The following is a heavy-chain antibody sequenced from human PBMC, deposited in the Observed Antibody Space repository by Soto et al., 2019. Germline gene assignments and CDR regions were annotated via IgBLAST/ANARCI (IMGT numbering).Heavy chain of an antibody. Sequence: SVTLPRTCTVSAGYRSISDCYWNGIKQPPGKCLEWIGHIYSSGTAFYNPSLKSRVTISVDASKNQFSLQLTSVTAADTAIYYCASRQQQVALVEYWGQGALVTVSS. CDR3: ASRQQQVALVEY. CDR2: IYSSGTA. CDR1: AGYRSISDCY. D-gene: IGHD6-13*01. V-gene: IGHV4-30-4*01. J-gene: IGHJ4*02.